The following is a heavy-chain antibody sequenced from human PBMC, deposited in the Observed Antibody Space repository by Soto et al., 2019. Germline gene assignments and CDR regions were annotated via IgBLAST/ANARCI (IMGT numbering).Heavy chain of an antibody. D-gene: IGHD6-19*01. V-gene: IGHV4-4*07. CDR3: ARDGIAVAGTPGGYYYYGMDV. CDR1: GGSISSYY. CDR2: IYTSGST. J-gene: IGHJ6*02. Sequence: QVQLQESGPGLVKPSETLSLTCTVSGGSISSYYWSWIRQPAGKGLEWIGRIYTSGSTNYNPSLKSRVTMSVDTSKNQFSLKLSSVTAADTAVYYCARDGIAVAGTPGGYYYYGMDVWGQGTTVTVSS.